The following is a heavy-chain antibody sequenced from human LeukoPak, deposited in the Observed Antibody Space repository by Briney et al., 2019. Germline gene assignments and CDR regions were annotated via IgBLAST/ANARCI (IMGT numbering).Heavy chain of an antibody. Sequence: SETLSLTCTVSXGXXSSYYWSWIRQXXXXXXEWIGYIYYSGSTNYNPSLKSRVTISVDTSKNQFSLKLSSVTAADTAVYYCARHARYSGYELDYWGQGTLVTVSS. J-gene: IGHJ4*02. CDR3: ARHARYSGYELDY. CDR2: IYYSGST. CDR1: XGXXSSYY. D-gene: IGHD5-12*01. V-gene: IGHV4-59*08.